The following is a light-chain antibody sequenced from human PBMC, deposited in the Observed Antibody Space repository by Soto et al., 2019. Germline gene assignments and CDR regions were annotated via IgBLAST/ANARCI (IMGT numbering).Light chain of an antibody. CDR1: QSVSTN. Sequence: EIVLPRYPATLSVFPGERATLSCRASQSVSTNLTWYQQKPGQAPRLLMYGASTRATGVPARFSGSGSGTEFTLTISSLQSEDFAVYYCQQYNDWWTFGQGTKG. CDR3: QQYNDWWT. CDR2: GAS. V-gene: IGKV3-15*01. J-gene: IGKJ1*01.